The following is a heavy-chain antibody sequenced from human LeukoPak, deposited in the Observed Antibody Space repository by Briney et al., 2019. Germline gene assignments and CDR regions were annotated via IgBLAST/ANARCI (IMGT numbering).Heavy chain of an antibody. CDR3: AKDRSCSGSSCNVGS. D-gene: IGHD2-2*01. Sequence: GGSLRLSCAASGFIFSNYEMNWVRQAPGKGLEWVSYISSSGSTIYYADSAKGRFTISRDNSKNTLFLQMNGLRAEDTAVYYCAKDRSCSGSSCNVGSWGQGTMVTVSS. CDR1: GFIFSNYE. CDR2: ISSSGSTI. J-gene: IGHJ3*01. V-gene: IGHV3-48*03.